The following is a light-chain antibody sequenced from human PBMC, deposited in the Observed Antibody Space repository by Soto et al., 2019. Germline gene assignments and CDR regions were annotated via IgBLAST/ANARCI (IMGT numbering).Light chain of an antibody. Sequence: QSALTQPRSVSGSPGQSVTISCTGTISDVGGYNYVSWYQQHPGKAPKLMIYDVSKRPSGVPDRFSGSKSGNTASLTISGLQAEDEAGYCCCSYAGSYKGYVFGTGTKLTFL. J-gene: IGLJ1*01. CDR3: CSYAGSYKGYV. V-gene: IGLV2-11*01. CDR2: DVS. CDR1: ISDVGGYNY.